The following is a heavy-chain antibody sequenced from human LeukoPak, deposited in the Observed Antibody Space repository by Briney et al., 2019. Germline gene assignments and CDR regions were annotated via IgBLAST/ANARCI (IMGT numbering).Heavy chain of an antibody. CDR2: IIPIFGTA. V-gene: IGHV1-69*13. J-gene: IGHJ5*01. CDR3: ARVVTPRYCTSPTCYWKGWFDS. Sequence: ASVKVSCKASGYSFIDYYMHWVRQAPGQGLEWMGGIIPIFGTANYAQKFQGRVTITADESTSTAYMELSSLRSDDTAVYNCARVVTPRYCTSPTCYWKGWFDSWGQGTLVTVSS. D-gene: IGHD2-2*01. CDR1: GYSFIDYY.